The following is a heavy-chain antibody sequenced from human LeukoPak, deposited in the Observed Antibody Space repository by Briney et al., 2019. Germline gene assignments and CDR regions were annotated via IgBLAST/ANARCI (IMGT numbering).Heavy chain of an antibody. D-gene: IGHD2-15*01. Sequence: PSETLSLTCAVYGGSFSGYYWGWLRQPPGKGLEWIGSIYYSRNTYDNPSLKSRVTISLDTSKNQFSLKLSAVTAADTAVYYCARSHCSGGSCYSEFDYWGQGTLVTVSS. CDR2: IYYSRNT. J-gene: IGHJ4*02. V-gene: IGHV4-34*01. CDR3: ARSHCSGGSCYSEFDY. CDR1: GGSFSGYY.